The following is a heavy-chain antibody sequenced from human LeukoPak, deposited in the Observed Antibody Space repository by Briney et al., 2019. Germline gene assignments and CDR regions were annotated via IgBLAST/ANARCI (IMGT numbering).Heavy chain of an antibody. CDR1: GYTITTDY. J-gene: IGHJ5*02. CDR3: ARSDNMEKTRTLWFGESFNWFDP. CDR2: INPSGGST. D-gene: IGHD3-10*01. Sequence: ASVKVSCKASGYTITTDYMHWVRQAPGQGLEWMGIINPSGGSTSYARKFQGRVTMTRDTSTSTVYMELSSLRSEDTAVYYCARSDNMEKTRTLWFGESFNWFDPWGQGTLVTVSS. V-gene: IGHV1-46*01.